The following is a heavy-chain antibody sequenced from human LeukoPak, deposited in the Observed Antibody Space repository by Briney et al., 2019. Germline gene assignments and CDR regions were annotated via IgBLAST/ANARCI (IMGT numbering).Heavy chain of an antibody. CDR2: IDPNRGCT. J-gene: IGHJ4*02. D-gene: IGHD1-1*01. CDR3: ARASPYNWNDEYY. Sequence: ASVKVSLKAAVYTFTGYYMHWVRQAPGQGLEWMGWIDPNRGCTNYPQKFQGRVTMTRDTSISTAYMELSRLRSDDTAVYYCARASPYNWNDEYYWGQGTLVTVSS. CDR1: VYTFTGYY. V-gene: IGHV1-2*02.